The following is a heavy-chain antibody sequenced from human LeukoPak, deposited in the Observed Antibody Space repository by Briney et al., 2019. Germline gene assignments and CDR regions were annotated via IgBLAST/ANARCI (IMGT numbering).Heavy chain of an antibody. V-gene: IGHV4-4*02. Sequence: SGTLSLTCAVSGDSISSSNLWSWVRQPPGEGLEWIGEIFHSGSTSYNPSLKSRVTISVDKSTNQFSLELSSVTAADTAVYYCARGSYGALRHGDLDYWGQGTLVTVSS. CDR2: IFHSGST. J-gene: IGHJ4*02. D-gene: IGHD4-17*01. CDR3: ARGSYGALRHGDLDY. CDR1: GDSISSSNL.